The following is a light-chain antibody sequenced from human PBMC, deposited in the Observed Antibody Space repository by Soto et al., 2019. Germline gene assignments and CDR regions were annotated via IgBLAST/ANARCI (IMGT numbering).Light chain of an antibody. CDR2: GAS. V-gene: IGKV3-20*01. Sequence: EIVLTQSPGTLSLSPGERATLSCRASQSVSNSYLAWYQQKPGQAPRLLFFGASSRATGIPDRFTGSGSGTDFTLTVGRLEPEDFALYYCQQYGSSPRTFGQGTKVDIK. CDR1: QSVSNSY. J-gene: IGKJ1*01. CDR3: QQYGSSPRT.